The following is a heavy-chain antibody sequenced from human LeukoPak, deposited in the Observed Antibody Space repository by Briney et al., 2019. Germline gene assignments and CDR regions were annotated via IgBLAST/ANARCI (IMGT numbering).Heavy chain of an antibody. CDR1: GFTFSSYS. Sequence: GGSLRLSCAASGFTFSSYSMNWVRQAPGKGLEWVSSISSSSSYIYYADSVKGRFTISRDNAKNSLYLQMNSLRAEDTAVYYCARGLIVVVPAASGIDYWGQGTLVTVSS. D-gene: IGHD2-2*01. CDR3: ARGLIVVVPAASGIDY. V-gene: IGHV3-21*01. CDR2: ISSSSSYI. J-gene: IGHJ4*02.